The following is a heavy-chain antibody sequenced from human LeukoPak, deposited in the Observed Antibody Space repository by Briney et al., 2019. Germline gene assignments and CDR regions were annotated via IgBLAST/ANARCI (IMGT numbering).Heavy chain of an antibody. J-gene: IGHJ4*02. V-gene: IGHV3-23*01. Sequence: GGSLRLSCAASGFSFSSYAMSWVRQAPGKGLEWVSAISGSGDTTYYADSVKGRFTISRDNSKNTLYLQMNSLRAEDTAVYYCARENRDGYISSSFDYWGQGTLVTVSS. D-gene: IGHD5-24*01. CDR2: ISGSGDTT. CDR3: ARENRDGYISSSFDY. CDR1: GFSFSSYA.